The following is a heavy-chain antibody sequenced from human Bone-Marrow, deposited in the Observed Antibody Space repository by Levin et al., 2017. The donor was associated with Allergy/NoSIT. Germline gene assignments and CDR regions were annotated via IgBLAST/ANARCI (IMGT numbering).Heavy chain of an antibody. V-gene: IGHV3-30-3*01. Sequence: GESLKISCAASGFTFSNYALHWVRRAPGKGLEWVGLISYDGGDKYYAGSVKGRFTISRDNSKNTLYLQMHSLRAEDTAVFYCARDLGVSATTYHSWYFDVWGRGTLVTVSP. CDR3: ARDLGVSATTYHSWYFDV. D-gene: IGHD1-1*01. J-gene: IGHJ2*01. CDR1: GFTFSNYA. CDR2: ISYDGGDK.